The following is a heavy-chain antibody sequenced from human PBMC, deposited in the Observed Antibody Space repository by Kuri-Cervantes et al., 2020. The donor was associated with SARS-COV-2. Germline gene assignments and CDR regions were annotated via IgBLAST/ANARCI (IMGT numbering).Heavy chain of an antibody. V-gene: IGHV3-23*01. CDR2: ISGSGGST. J-gene: IGHJ4*02. Sequence: GGSLRLSCAASGFTFSSYAMSWVRQAPGKGLEWVSAISGSGGSTYYADSVKGRFTISRDNSKNTLYLQMNSLRAEDTAVYYCASEMENGPGDGLVVPAAIDYWGQGTLVTGSS. CDR1: GFTFSSYA. CDR3: ASEMENGPGDGLVVPAAIDY. D-gene: IGHD2-2*01.